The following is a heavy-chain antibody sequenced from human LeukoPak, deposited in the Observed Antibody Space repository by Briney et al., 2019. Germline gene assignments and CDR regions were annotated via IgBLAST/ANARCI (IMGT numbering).Heavy chain of an antibody. CDR2: ISGSGGST. CDR1: GFTFSSYA. D-gene: IGHD3-10*01. J-gene: IGHJ4*02. V-gene: IGHV3-23*01. CDR3: TTIGIWFGEVFGFDH. Sequence: GRSLRFSCAASGFTFSSYAMSWVRQAPGKGLEWVSAISGSGGSTYYADSVKGRFTISRDNSKNTPYLQMNSLKTEDTAVYYCTTIGIWFGEVFGFDHWGQGTLVTVSS.